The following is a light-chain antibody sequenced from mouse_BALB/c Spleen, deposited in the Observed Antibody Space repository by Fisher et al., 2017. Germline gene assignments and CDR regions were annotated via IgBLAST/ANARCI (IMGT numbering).Light chain of an antibody. CDR2: STY. J-gene: IGKJ5*01. Sequence: DIVLTQSPAIMSASPGEKVTMTCRASSSVSSSYLHWYQQKSGASPKLWIYSTYNLASGVPARFSGSGSGTSYSLTISSVEAEDAATYYCQQYSGYPLTFGAGTKLELK. V-gene: IGKV4-57-1*01. CDR3: QQYSGYPLT. CDR1: SSVSSSY.